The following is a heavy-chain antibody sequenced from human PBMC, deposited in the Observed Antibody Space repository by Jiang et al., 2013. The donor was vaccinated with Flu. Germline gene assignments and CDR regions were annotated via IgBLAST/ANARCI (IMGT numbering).Heavy chain of an antibody. CDR3: AKDTSNYYYYYGMDV. D-gene: IGHD3-16*01. J-gene: IGHJ6*02. Sequence: SGFTFSSYAMSWVRQAPGKGLEWVSAISGSGGSTYYADSVKGRFTISRDNSKNTLYLQMNSLRAEDTAVYYCAKDTSNYYYYYGMDVWGQGTTVTVSS. CDR1: GFTFSSYA. CDR2: ISGSGGST. V-gene: IGHV3-23*01.